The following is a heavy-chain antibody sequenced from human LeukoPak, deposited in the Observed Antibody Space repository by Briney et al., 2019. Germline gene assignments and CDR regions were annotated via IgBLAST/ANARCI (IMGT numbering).Heavy chain of an antibody. J-gene: IGHJ4*02. V-gene: IGHV3-30*03. CDR1: GFTFSSYG. CDR3: ARRGPFDF. Sequence: PGRSLRLSCAASGFTFSSYGMHWVRQAPGKGLEWVAVISYDEINKYYADSVKGRFAISRDNSKNTLYLQMNSLRAEDTAVYYCARRGPFDFWGQGTLVTVSS. D-gene: IGHD3-10*01. CDR2: ISYDEINK.